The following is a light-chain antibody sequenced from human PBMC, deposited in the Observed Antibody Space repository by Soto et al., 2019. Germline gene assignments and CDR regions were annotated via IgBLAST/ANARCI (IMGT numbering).Light chain of an antibody. V-gene: IGKV1-5*03. CDR1: QSLNDW. Sequence: DIQMTQSPSTLSASIGDRVTITCRASQSLNDWLAWYQQKPGKAPKLLIYRASSLETGVPSRFSGSGSETEFTLTIRSLEPDDFATYYCQQYNSYSWTFGQGTKVEIK. CDR3: QQYNSYSWT. J-gene: IGKJ1*01. CDR2: RAS.